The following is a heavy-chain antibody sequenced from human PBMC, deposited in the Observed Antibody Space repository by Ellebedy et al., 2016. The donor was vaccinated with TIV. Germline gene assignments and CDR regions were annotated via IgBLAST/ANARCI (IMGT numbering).Heavy chain of an antibody. Sequence: MPSETLSLTCTVSGGSISSYYWSWIRQPPGKGLEWIGSIYYSGSTTYNPSLKSRVTISVDTSTNQFSLKLSSATAADTAVYYCARGLLFYDFWSGYYKGAGDYYYGMDVWGQGTTVTVSS. V-gene: IGHV4-59*01. CDR3: ARGLLFYDFWSGYYKGAGDYYYGMDV. J-gene: IGHJ6*02. CDR1: GGSISSYY. D-gene: IGHD3-3*01. CDR2: IYYSGST.